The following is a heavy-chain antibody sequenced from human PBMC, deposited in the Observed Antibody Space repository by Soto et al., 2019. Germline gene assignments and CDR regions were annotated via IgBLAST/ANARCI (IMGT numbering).Heavy chain of an antibody. CDR3: ARIVGATQSPYYFDY. D-gene: IGHD1-26*01. V-gene: IGHV4-39*01. CDR1: GAPITSNDYF. CDR2: MHTSGGT. Sequence: PSETLSLICTVSGAPITSNDYFWAWIRQPPGRGLEFIASMHTSGGTYYNPSLKGRVTISVDTSKNQFSLKLSSVTAADTAVYYCARIVGATQSPYYFDYWGQGTLVTVSS. J-gene: IGHJ4*02.